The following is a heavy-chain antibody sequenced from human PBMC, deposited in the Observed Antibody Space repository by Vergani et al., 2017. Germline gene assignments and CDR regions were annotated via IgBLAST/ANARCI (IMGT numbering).Heavy chain of an antibody. Sequence: EVQLVESGGGLVQPGRSLRLSCAASGFTFDDYAMHWVRQAPGKGLEWVSGISWNSGSIGYADSVKGRFTISRDNAKNSLYLQMNSLRAEDTALYYCAKDMSPNVGYFDLWGRGTLVTVSS. CDR2: ISWNSGSI. CDR3: AKDMSPNVGYFDL. CDR1: GFTFDDYA. J-gene: IGHJ2*01. V-gene: IGHV3-9*01.